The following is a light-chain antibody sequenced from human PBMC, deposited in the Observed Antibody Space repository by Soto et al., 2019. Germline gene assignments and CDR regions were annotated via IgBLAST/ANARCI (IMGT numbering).Light chain of an antibody. CDR2: AAS. CDR1: QSIRSY. Sequence: IQMTQSPSSLSASVGDRVTITCRASQSIRSYLEWYQQKPGKAPRLLIYAASSLQSGVPSRFSGSGSGTDFTLTISSLQPEDFATYYCQQGYRTPRTFGPGTKVDV. CDR3: QQGYRTPRT. V-gene: IGKV1-39*01. J-gene: IGKJ3*01.